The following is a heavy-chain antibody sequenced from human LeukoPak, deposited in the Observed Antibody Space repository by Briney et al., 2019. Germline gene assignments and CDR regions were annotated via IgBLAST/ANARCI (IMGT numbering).Heavy chain of an antibody. V-gene: IGHV4-31*03. CDR2: IYYSGST. Sequence: SETLSLTCTVSGGSISSGGYYWSWIRHHPGKGLEWIGYIYYSGSTYYNPSLKSRVTISVATSKNQFSLKLSSVTAADTAVYYCARGLPSGYSYGLDYYYYGMDVWGQGTTVTVSS. D-gene: IGHD5-18*01. CDR1: GGSISSGGYY. J-gene: IGHJ6*02. CDR3: ARGLPSGYSYGLDYYYYGMDV.